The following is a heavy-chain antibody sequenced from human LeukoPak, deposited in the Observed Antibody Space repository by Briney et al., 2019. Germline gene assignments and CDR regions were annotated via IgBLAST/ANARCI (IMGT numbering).Heavy chain of an antibody. D-gene: IGHD3-22*01. CDR1: GFTFSSYG. CDR2: IRYDGSNK. Sequence: GGSLRLSCAASGFTFSSYGMHWVRQAPGKGLEWVAFIRYDGSNKYYADSVKGRFTISRDNSKNTLYLQMNSLRAEDTAVYYCAKDLLRFFYDSSGTLFDYWGQGTLVNVSS. J-gene: IGHJ4*02. CDR3: AKDLLRFFYDSSGTLFDY. V-gene: IGHV3-30*02.